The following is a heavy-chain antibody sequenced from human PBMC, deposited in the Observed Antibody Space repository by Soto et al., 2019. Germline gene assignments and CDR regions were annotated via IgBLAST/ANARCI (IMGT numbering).Heavy chain of an antibody. CDR1: GYTFTSYY. CDR3: ARFMLTRYYYDSSGCPFDY. Sequence: ASVKVSCKASGYTFTSYYMHWVRQAPGQGPEWMGIINPSGGSTSYAQKFQGRVTMTRDTSTSTVYMELSSLRSADTAVYYCARFMLTRYYYDSSGCPFDYWGQGTLVTVSS. D-gene: IGHD3-22*01. CDR2: INPSGGST. J-gene: IGHJ4*02. V-gene: IGHV1-46*01.